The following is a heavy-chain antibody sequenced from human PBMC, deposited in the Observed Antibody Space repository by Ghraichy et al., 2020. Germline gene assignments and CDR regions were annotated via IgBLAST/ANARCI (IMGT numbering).Heavy chain of an antibody. J-gene: IGHJ4*02. V-gene: IGHV3-23*01. CDR3: AKYPVPYYFDF. CDR1: GFTFSSYP. CDR2: ISGGGGGT. Sequence: GGSLRLSCATSGFTFSSYPMSWVRQAPGKGLEWVSTISGGGGGTYYADSVKGRFTISRDNSKDTLFLQMNSLRAEDTAIYYCAKYPVPYYFDFWGQGTLVTVSS.